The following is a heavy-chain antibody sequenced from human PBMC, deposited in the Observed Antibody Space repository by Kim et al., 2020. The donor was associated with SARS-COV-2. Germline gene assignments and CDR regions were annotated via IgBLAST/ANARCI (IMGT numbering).Heavy chain of an antibody. CDR2: IHYNGNS. J-gene: IGHJ5*02. D-gene: IGHD5-18*01. Sequence: SETLSLSCSVSGTSVSTYYWTWVRQSPETGLEWMGYIHYNGNSQYNPSLKGRVSMSVDTSKREVSVRLTSVTAADTAVYYCATWNPPITAMVGNWFDPWGQGIMVTVSS. CDR1: GTSVSTYY. CDR3: ATWNPPITAMVGNWFDP. V-gene: IGHV4-59*02.